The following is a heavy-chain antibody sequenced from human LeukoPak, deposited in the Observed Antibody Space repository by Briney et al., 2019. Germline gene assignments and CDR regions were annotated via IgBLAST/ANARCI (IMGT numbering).Heavy chain of an antibody. Sequence: PSQTLSLTCTVSGASISRGSYYWNWIRQPAGKGLECIGRVYSSGSTNNNPSLKSRVTISVDTSKNQFSLKLSSVTAADTAVYYCASRDGWSGSYHGFDPWGQGTLVTVSS. CDR3: ASRDGWSGSYHGFDP. CDR1: GASISRGSYY. J-gene: IGHJ5*02. D-gene: IGHD1-26*01. V-gene: IGHV4-61*02. CDR2: VYSSGST.